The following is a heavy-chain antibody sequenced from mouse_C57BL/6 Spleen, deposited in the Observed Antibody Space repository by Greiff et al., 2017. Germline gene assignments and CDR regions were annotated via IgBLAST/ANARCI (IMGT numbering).Heavy chain of an antibody. CDR2: ISGGGGNT. V-gene: IGHV5-9*01. J-gene: IGHJ4*01. CDR3: ARHLDGISHYYAMDD. CDR1: GFTFSSYT. Sequence: EVKVVESGGGLVKPGGSLKLSCAASGFTFSSYTMSWVRQTPEKRLEWVATISGGGGNTYYPDSVKGRFTISRDNAKNTLYLQVSSLRSEDTALYYCARHLDGISHYYAMDDWGQGTSVTVSS. D-gene: IGHD1-1*01.